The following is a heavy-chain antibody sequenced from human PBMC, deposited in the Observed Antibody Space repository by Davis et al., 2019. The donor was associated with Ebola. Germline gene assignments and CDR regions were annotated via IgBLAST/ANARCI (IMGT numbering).Heavy chain of an antibody. CDR1: GDSISSSNW. J-gene: IGHJ4*02. D-gene: IGHD5-12*01. V-gene: IGHV4-4*02. Sequence: MPSETLSLTCAVSGDSISSSNWWSWVRQPPGKGLEWIGEISQSGSTNYNPSLKSRVTISVDTSKNQFSLKLSSVTAADTAVYYCARALSGYDYWGQGTLVTVSS. CDR3: ARALSGYDY. CDR2: ISQSGST.